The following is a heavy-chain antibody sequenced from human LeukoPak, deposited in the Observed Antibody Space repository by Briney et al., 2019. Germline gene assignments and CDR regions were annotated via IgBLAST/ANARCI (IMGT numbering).Heavy chain of an antibody. CDR2: IIPIFGTA. Sequence: SVKVFCKASGGTFSSYAISWVRQAPRQGLEWMGGIIPIFGTANYAQKFQGRVTITADESTSTAYMELSSLRSEDTAVYYCARENYDYVWGSYRSLYYFDYWGQGTLVTVSS. D-gene: IGHD3-16*02. V-gene: IGHV1-69*01. CDR3: ARENYDYVWGSYRSLYYFDY. J-gene: IGHJ4*02. CDR1: GGTFSSYA.